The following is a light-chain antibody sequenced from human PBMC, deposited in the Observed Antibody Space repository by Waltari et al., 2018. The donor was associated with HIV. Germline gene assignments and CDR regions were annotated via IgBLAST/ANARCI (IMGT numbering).Light chain of an antibody. CDR2: WAS. V-gene: IGKV4-1*01. CDR3: QQYYYIPYT. Sequence: DIVLTQSPDSLAVSLGERATINCKSSQNVLSTSSKKNFLAWYQQKPGQSPKLLSYWASNRESGVPDRFSGSGSGRNFSLTISSLQAEDVAVYFCQQYYYIPYTFGQGTKLEIK. CDR1: QNVLSTSSKKNF. J-gene: IGKJ2*01.